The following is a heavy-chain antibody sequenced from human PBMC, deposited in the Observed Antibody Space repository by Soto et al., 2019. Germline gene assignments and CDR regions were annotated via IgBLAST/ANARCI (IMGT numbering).Heavy chain of an antibody. CDR1: GFTFSSYG. Sequence: QVQLVESGGGVVQPGRSLRLSCAASGFTFSSYGMHWVRQAPGKGLEWVAVISYDGSNKYYADSVKGRFTISREHSKNTLYLQMISLRAEHTAVYYCAKDTDKMGYFDWLLYAEYFQHWGQGTLVTVSS. CDR3: AKDTDKMGYFDWLLYAEYFQH. J-gene: IGHJ1*01. V-gene: IGHV3-30*18. D-gene: IGHD3-9*01. CDR2: ISYDGSNK.